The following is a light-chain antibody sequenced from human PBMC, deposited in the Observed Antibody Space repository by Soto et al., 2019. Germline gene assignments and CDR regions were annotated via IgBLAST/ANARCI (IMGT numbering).Light chain of an antibody. CDR2: SNN. Sequence: QSVLTQPPSASGTPGQRVTISCSGSSSNIGRHGVNWYQHLPGASPKLLIYSNNKRPSGVPDRFSGSTSSTSVSLTISGLQSEDEADYYCATWEDSLNGVVFGGGTQLTVL. J-gene: IGLJ2*01. V-gene: IGLV1-44*01. CDR1: SSNIGRHG. CDR3: ATWEDSLNGVV.